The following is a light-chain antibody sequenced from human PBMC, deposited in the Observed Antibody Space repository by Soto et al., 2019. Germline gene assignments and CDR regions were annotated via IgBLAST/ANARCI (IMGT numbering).Light chain of an antibody. J-gene: IGLJ1*01. CDR1: SSDVGGYNY. V-gene: IGLV2-14*01. Sequence: QSALTQPASVSGSPGQSITISCTGTSSDVGGYNYVSWYQQHPGIAPKLLIYGVTNRPSGVSTRFSGSKSGNMASLTISGLQAEDEADYHCSSYTSASTLLYLFGTGTKLTVL. CDR2: GVT. CDR3: SSYTSASTLLYL.